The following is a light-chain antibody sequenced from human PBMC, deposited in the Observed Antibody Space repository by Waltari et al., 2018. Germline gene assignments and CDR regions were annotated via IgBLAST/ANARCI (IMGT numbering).Light chain of an antibody. CDR1: SSDIGAYKF. CDR3: SSYTGSSALPWV. V-gene: IGLV2-14*03. Sequence: QSALTQPASVSGSPGQSITISCTGTSSDIGAYKFVSWYQQHPGKAPKLMIFDVSSRPSAISSRFSGSKSGNTASLTISGLQADDEADYYCSSYTGSSALPWVFGGGTKLTVL. J-gene: IGLJ3*02. CDR2: DVS.